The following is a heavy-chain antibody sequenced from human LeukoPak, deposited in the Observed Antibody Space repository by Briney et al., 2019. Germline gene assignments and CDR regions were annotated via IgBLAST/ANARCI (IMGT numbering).Heavy chain of an antibody. Sequence: GASVNVSCKASGYTFTSYYTHWVRQAPGQGLEWMGIINPSGGSTSYAQKFQGRVTMTRDTSTSTVYMELSSLRSEDTAVYYCASQNYGSGWDYWGQGTLVTVSS. D-gene: IGHD3-10*01. J-gene: IGHJ4*02. CDR2: INPSGGST. CDR1: GYTFTSYY. V-gene: IGHV1-46*01. CDR3: ASQNYGSGWDY.